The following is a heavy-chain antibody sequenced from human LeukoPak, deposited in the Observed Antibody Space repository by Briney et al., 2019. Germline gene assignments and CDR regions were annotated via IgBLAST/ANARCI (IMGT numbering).Heavy chain of an antibody. CDR1: GFTFSSYA. J-gene: IGHJ5*02. CDR3: ARGLGDSSGWYGPHGYDSWFDP. V-gene: IGHV3-23*01. Sequence: GGSLRLSCAASGFTFSSYAMSWVRQAPGKGLEWVSAISGSGGSTYYADSVKGRFTISRDNSKNTLYLQMNSLRAEDTAVYYCARGLGDSSGWYGPHGYDSWFDPWGQGTLVTVSS. D-gene: IGHD6-19*01. CDR2: ISGSGGST.